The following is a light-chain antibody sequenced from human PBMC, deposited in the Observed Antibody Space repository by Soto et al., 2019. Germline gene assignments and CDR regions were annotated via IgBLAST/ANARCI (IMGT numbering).Light chain of an antibody. Sequence: QSALAQPRSVSGSPGQSVTLSCTGTSSDVGGYDFVSWYQQYPGKAPKLIIFDVTERTSGVPDRFSGSKSGNSASLTISGLQDEDEDDYYCSSYAGSYILGVFGGGTKLTVL. V-gene: IGLV2-11*01. J-gene: IGLJ3*02. CDR2: DVT. CDR1: SSDVGGYDF. CDR3: SSYAGSYILGV.